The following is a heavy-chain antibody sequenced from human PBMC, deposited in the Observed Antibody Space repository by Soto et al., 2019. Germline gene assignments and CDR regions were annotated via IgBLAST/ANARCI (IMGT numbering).Heavy chain of an antibody. CDR2: IYYSGST. D-gene: IGHD4-17*01. CDR1: GGSLIRSSW. V-gene: IGHV4-4*02. J-gene: IGHJ4*02. Sequence: SETLSLTCGVSGGSLIRSSWWSCVRQPPGKALEWLGEIYYSGSTKYNPSLNSRVTISADQSKNDFSLRLSSVTAADTAVYYCVHHGGDPYYHDFWGQGMLVTVSS. CDR3: VHHGGDPYYHDF.